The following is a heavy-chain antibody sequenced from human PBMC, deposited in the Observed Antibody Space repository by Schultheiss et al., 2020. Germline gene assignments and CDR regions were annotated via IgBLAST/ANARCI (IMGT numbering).Heavy chain of an antibody. CDR1: GGSFSGYY. CDR2: IYHSGST. Sequence: SETLSLTCAVYGGSFSGYYWSWIRQPPGKGLEWIGEIYHSGSTNYNPSLKSRVTISVDKSKNQFSLKLSSVTAADTAVYYCARVLAYCGGDCYSFDYWGQGTLVTVSS. J-gene: IGHJ4*02. D-gene: IGHD2-21*02. V-gene: IGHV4-34*01. CDR3: ARVLAYCGGDCYSFDY.